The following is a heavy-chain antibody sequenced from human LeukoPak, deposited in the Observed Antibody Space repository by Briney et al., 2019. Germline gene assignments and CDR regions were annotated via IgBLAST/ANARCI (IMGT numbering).Heavy chain of an antibody. CDR3: ARDLTYGYGDYDDNWFDP. J-gene: IGHJ5*02. V-gene: IGHV3-48*03. CDR2: ISSNGSTI. Sequence: GGSLRLSCAASGFTFSSYEMHWVRQAPGKGLEWVSYISSNGSTIYYADAVKGRFTISRDNAKNSVYLQMNSLKAEDTAVYYWARDLTYGYGDYDDNWFDPWGQGTLVTVSS. D-gene: IGHD4-17*01. CDR1: GFTFSSYE.